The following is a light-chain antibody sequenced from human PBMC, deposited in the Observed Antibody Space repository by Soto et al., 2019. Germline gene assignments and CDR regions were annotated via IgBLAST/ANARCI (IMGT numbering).Light chain of an antibody. J-gene: IGKJ1*01. Sequence: DIVVTQSPLSLPVTPGEPASISCRSSHSLLHTNGYYYLDWYLQKPGQSPQLLIYLGSNRASGGPDRFSGSGSGKDFTLKISRVEAEDVGLYYCMQALQSPWTFGQGTKVDIK. CDR2: LGS. CDR1: HSLLHTNGYYY. CDR3: MQALQSPWT. V-gene: IGKV2-28*01.